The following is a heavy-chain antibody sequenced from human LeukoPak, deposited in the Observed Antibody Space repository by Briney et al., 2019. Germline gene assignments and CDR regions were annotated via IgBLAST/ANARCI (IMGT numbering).Heavy chain of an antibody. J-gene: IGHJ6*03. CDR2: IYYSGST. D-gene: IGHD6-6*01. Sequence: SETLSLTCTVSGGSISSSSYYWGWIRQPPGKGLEWIGSIYYSGSTYYNPSLKSRVTISVDTSKNQFSLKLSSVTAADTAVYYCARDGSSSAESLYYYYYMDVWGKGTTVTVSS. V-gene: IGHV4-39*07. CDR3: ARDGSSSAESLYYYYYMDV. CDR1: GGSISSSSYY.